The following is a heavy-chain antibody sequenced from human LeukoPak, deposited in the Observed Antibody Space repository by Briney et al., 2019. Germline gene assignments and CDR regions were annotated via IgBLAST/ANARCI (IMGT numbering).Heavy chain of an antibody. CDR1: GGSISSDI. Sequence: PSETLSLTCTVSGGSISSDIWSWIWQRPGKGLGWVWYIYYSGITNCNPYLKSRVTISVHPSKTQSSLKQSSVTAADTAVHYCARTPGIAVAGEFDYWGQGTLVTVSS. J-gene: IGHJ4*02. CDR3: ARTPGIAVAGEFDY. V-gene: IGHV4-59*01. CDR2: IYYSGIT. D-gene: IGHD6-19*01.